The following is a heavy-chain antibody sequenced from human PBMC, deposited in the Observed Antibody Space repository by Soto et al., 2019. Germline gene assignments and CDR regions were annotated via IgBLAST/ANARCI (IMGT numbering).Heavy chain of an antibody. CDR1: GFSLSTSGVG. CDR3: AHRGSSYAYFGYYLYGMDV. J-gene: IGHJ6*02. Sequence: SGPTLVNPTQTLTLTWTFSGFSLSTSGVGVGWIRQPPGKALEWLALIYWNDDKRYSPSLKSRLTIAKDNSKNQGVLTMTNMEPVDTATYSCAHRGSSYAYFGYYLYGMDVWGQGTPLTVSS. V-gene: IGHV2-5*01. D-gene: IGHD5-18*01. CDR2: IYWNDDK.